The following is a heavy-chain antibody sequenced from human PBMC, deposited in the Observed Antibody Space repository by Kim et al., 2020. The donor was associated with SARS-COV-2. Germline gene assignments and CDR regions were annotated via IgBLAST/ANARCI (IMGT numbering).Heavy chain of an antibody. Sequence: GGPLRLSCVASGFTLSSYGMHWVRQAPGKGLEWVAVIWYDGSNKYYADSVKGRFTISRDNSKNTLYLQMNSLRAEDTAVYYCARDDYDFWSGSGYYSYYGMDVWGQGTTVTVSS. CDR1: GFTLSSYG. J-gene: IGHJ6*02. CDR2: IWYDGSNK. D-gene: IGHD3-3*01. CDR3: ARDDYDFWSGSGYYSYYGMDV. V-gene: IGHV3-33*01.